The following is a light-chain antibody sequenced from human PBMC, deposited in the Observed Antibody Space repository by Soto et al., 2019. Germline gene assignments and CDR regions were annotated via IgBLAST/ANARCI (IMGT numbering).Light chain of an antibody. J-gene: IGKJ5*01. CDR1: QSLVSSDGNTY. CDR2: KVS. CDR3: MQGTHWPPIT. V-gene: IGKV2-30*01. Sequence: DVVMTQSPLSLPVTLGQPASISCRSSQSLVSSDGNTYLNWFQQRPGQSPRRLIYKVSNRDSGVPDRFSGSGSGTDFTLKISRVEAEDVGVYYCMQGTHWPPITFGQGTRLDI.